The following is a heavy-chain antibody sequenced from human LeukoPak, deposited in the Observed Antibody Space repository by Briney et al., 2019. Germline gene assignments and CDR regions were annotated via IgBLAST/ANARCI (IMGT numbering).Heavy chain of an antibody. CDR3: AKDRVATNSGEFDY. J-gene: IGHJ4*02. Sequence: GGSLRLSCTASGFTFTAYGMSWVRQAPGKGLEWVSAISGSADSTYYADSVKGRFTITRDNSKNTLYLQMNSLRAEDMALYYCAKDRVATNSGEFDYWGQGTLVTVSS. V-gene: IGHV3-23*01. CDR1: GFTFTAYG. D-gene: IGHD5-12*01. CDR2: ISGSADST.